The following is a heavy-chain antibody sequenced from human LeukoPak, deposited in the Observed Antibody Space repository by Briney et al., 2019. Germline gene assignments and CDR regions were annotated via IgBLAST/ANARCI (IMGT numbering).Heavy chain of an antibody. D-gene: IGHD2-15*01. V-gene: IGHV3-30*02. J-gene: IGHJ4*02. CDR3: ARGYCSGGSCYPWERPLDY. Sequence: GGSLRLSCAASGFTFSSYGMHWVRQAPGKGLEWVAFIRYDGSNKYYADSVKGRFTISRDNSKNTLYLQMNSLRAEDTAVYYCARGYCSGGSCYPWERPLDYWGQGTLVTVSS. CDR2: IRYDGSNK. CDR1: GFTFSSYG.